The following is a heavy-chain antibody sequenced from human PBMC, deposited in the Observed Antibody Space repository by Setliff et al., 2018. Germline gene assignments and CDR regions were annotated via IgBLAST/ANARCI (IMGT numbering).Heavy chain of an antibody. Sequence: TSETLSLTCAVSGGSISSSNWWSWVRQPPGKGLEWIGEIYHSGSTNYNPSLKSRVTISVDKSKNQFSLKLSSVTAADTAVYYCARGRRHYYYYYMDVWGKGTTVTVSS. V-gene: IGHV4-4*02. CDR1: GGSISSSNW. CDR2: IYHSGST. CDR3: ARGRRHYYYYYMDV. J-gene: IGHJ6*03.